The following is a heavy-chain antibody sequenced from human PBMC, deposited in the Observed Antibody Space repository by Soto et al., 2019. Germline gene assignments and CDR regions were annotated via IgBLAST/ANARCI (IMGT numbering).Heavy chain of an antibody. Sequence: ASVKVSCKASGYTFTGYYMHWVRQAPGQGLEWMGWINPNSGGTNYAQKFQGWVTMTRDTSISTAYMELSRLRSDDTAVYYCARTRDGYPFDYWAQGTLVTVSS. CDR3: ARTRDGYPFDY. CDR2: INPNSGGT. J-gene: IGHJ4*02. D-gene: IGHD5-18*01. CDR1: GYTFTGYY. V-gene: IGHV1-2*04.